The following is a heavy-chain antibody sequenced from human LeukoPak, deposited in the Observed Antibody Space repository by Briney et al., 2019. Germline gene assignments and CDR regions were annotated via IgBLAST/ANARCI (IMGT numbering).Heavy chain of an antibody. CDR2: ISSSSSTI. CDR3: ARPPNKYNWNDDGFDP. V-gene: IGHV3-48*01. CDR1: GFTFSSYS. Sequence: GGSLRLSCAASGFTFSSYSMNWVRQAPGKGLEWVSYISSSSSTIYYADSVKGRFTISRDNAKNSLYLQMNNLRAEDTAVYYCARPPNKYNWNDDGFDPWGQGTLVTVSS. J-gene: IGHJ5*02. D-gene: IGHD1-1*01.